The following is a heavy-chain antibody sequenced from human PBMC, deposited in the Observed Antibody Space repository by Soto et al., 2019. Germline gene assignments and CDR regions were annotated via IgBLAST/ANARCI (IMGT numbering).Heavy chain of an antibody. J-gene: IGHJ6*02. V-gene: IGHV3-73*01. CDR3: TRHQDGVWKYYGMDV. D-gene: IGHD2-8*01. CDR1: GFTFSGSA. Sequence: GGSLRLSCAASGFTFSGSAMHWVRQASGKGLEWVGRIRSKANSYATAYAASVKGRFTISRDDSKNTAYLQMNSLKTEDTAVYYCTRHQDGVWKYYGMDVWGQGTTVTVSS. CDR2: IRSKANSYAT.